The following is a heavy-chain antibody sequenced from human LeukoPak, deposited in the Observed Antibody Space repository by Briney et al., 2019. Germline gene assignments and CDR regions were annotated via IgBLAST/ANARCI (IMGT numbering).Heavy chain of an antibody. CDR3: ARRSFVAVAGTLYWYFDL. J-gene: IGHJ2*01. Sequence: PSETLSLTCTVSGGSISSYYWSWIRQPPGKGLEWIGYIYYSGSTNYNPSLKSRVTISVDTSKNQFSLKLSSVTAADTAVYYCARRSFVAVAGTLYWYFDLWGRGTLVTVSS. D-gene: IGHD6-19*01. V-gene: IGHV4-59*08. CDR2: IYYSGST. CDR1: GGSISSYY.